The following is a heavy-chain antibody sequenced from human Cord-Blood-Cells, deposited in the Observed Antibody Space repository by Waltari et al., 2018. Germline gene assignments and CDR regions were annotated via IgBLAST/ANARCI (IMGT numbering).Heavy chain of an antibody. D-gene: IGHD7-27*01. CDR2: ISSSSSYI. V-gene: IGHV3-21*01. CDR3: ARDLTGDGAFDI. J-gene: IGHJ3*02. Sequence: EVQLVESGGGLVKPGGSLRLSCAASGFTFSSYSMNWVRQAPGKALEWVSSISSSSSYIYYADSVKGRFTISRDNAKNSLYLQMNSLRAEDKAVYYCARDLTGDGAFDIWGQGTMVTDSS. CDR1: GFTFSSYS.